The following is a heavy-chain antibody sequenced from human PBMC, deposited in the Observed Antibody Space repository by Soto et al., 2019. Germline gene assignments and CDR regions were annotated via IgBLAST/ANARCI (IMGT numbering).Heavy chain of an antibody. CDR1: GFTFSSYW. J-gene: IGHJ4*02. CDR2: IKQDGSEK. V-gene: IGHV3-7*01. Sequence: ESGGGLVQPGGSLRLSCAASGFTFSSYWMSWVRQAPGKGLEWVANIKQDGSEKYYVDSVKGRFTISRDNAKNSLYLQMNSLRAEDTAVYYCARDRITMVRGVIGYWGQGTLVTVSS. D-gene: IGHD3-10*01. CDR3: ARDRITMVRGVIGY.